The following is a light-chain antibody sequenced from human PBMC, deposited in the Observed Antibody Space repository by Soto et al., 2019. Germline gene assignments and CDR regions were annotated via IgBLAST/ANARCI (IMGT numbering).Light chain of an antibody. CDR1: SSDIGRYNF. J-gene: IGLJ1*01. CDR2: EVT. V-gene: IGLV2-14*01. Sequence: QSALTQPASVSGSPGQSLTISCTGTSSDIGRYNFVSWYQQHPGKAPKLLVYEVTNRPSVVSNRFSGSKSGNTASLTIFGLQTEYEADYYCSSYTSVTTFVVFGTGTQLTVL. CDR3: SSYTSVTTFVV.